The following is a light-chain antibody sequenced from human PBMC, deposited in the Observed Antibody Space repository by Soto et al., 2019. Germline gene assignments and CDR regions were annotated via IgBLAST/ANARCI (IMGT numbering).Light chain of an antibody. Sequence: DIPMTQSPSTLSASVGDRVTITCRASQSISSWLAWFQQKPGKAPKLLIYRASSLESGGPSRFSGSGSGTDFTLTISSLQPDDFATYYCQQYNSYPSFGGGTKVEIK. J-gene: IGKJ4*01. CDR1: QSISSW. CDR3: QQYNSYPS. CDR2: RAS. V-gene: IGKV1-5*03.